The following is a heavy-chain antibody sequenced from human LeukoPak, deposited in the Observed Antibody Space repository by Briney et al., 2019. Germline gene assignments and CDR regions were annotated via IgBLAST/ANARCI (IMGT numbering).Heavy chain of an antibody. CDR3: AKVSSLRTLYYFDY. D-gene: IGHD4-17*01. CDR1: GFTFDDYA. V-gene: IGHV3-9*01. Sequence: SGGSLRLSCAASGFTFDDYAMHWVRQAPGKGLEWVSGISWNSGSIGYADSVKGRFTISRDNAKNSLYLQMNSLRAEDTALYYCAKVSSLRTLYYFDYWGQGTLVTVSS. J-gene: IGHJ4*02. CDR2: ISWNSGSI.